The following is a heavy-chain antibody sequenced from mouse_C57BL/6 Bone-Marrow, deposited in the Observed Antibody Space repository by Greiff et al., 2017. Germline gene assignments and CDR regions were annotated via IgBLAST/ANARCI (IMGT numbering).Heavy chain of an antibody. Sequence: VQLQQSGAELVRPGASVKLSCTASGFNIKDDYMHWVKQRPEQGLEWIGWLDPENGDTEYASKFQGKATITAATSSNTAYLQLSSLTSEDTAVYYCTGGGAMDYWGQGTSVTVSA. CDR1: GFNIKDDY. J-gene: IGHJ4*01. CDR2: LDPENGDT. V-gene: IGHV14-4*01. CDR3: TGGGAMDY.